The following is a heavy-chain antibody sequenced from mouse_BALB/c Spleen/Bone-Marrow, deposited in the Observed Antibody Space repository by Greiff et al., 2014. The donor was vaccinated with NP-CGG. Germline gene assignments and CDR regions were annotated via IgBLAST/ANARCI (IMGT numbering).Heavy chain of an antibody. V-gene: IGHV14-3*02. CDR3: AHDAPFTY. Sequence: VQLQQSGADLVEPGASVKLSCTTSGSNIKDTFMHWVKQRPEQGLEWIGRIDPASGNTKYDPKFQGKATITADTSSNKVSLQLSGLTSEDTAVYYCAHDAPFTYWGQGTLVTVSA. J-gene: IGHJ3*01. D-gene: IGHD2-3*01. CDR2: IDPASGNT. CDR1: GSNIKDTF.